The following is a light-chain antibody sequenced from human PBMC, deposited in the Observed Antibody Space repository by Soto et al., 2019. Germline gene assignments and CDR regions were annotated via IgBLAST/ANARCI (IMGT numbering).Light chain of an antibody. CDR2: EVN. CDR3: SSFAGTFFV. V-gene: IGLV2-8*01. Sequence: SALTQPPSASGAPGQAIPIPCPGNNNDVGGYNYVSWYQQHPGKVPKVLISEVNKRPSGVPDRFSGSKSGNTASLTVSGLQADDEADYYCSSFAGTFFVFGTGTKVTVL. J-gene: IGLJ1*01. CDR1: NNDVGGYNY.